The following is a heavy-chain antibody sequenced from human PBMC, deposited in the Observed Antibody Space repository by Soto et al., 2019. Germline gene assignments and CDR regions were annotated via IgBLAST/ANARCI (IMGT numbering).Heavy chain of an antibody. D-gene: IGHD2-15*01. V-gene: IGHV4-39*01. CDR2: SYYSAST. J-gene: IGHJ3*01. CDR3: AKHTSAAVVGSFGV. Sequence: QLQLQESGPGLVKPSETLSLTCTVSGGSSSSFYWGWLRQPPGMGLEWIGSSYYSASTEYNPSLEPRVSISAVTSKNQFSLRLTSVTAADTAVYYCAKHTSAAVVGSFGVWGQGTLVTVSS. CDR1: GGSSSSFY.